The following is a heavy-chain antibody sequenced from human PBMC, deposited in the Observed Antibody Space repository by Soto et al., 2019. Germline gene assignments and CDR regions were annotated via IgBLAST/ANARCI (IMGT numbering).Heavy chain of an antibody. V-gene: IGHV4-59*01. J-gene: IGHJ4*02. CDR1: GGSISSYY. D-gene: IGHD6-13*01. CDR3: ASLPMYSSSWYFDY. Sequence: TSETLSLTCTVSGGSISSYYWSWIRQPPGKGLEWIGYIYYSGSTNYNPSLKSRVTISVDTSKNQFSLKLSSVTAADTAVYYCASLPMYSSSWYFDYWGQGTLVTVSS. CDR2: IYYSGST.